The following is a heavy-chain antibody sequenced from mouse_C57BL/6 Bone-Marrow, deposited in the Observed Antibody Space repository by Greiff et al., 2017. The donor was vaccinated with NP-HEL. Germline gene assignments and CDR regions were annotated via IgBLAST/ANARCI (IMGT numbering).Heavy chain of an antibody. CDR2: IHYDGSST. D-gene: IGHD2-4*01. CDR1: GFTFSDYY. V-gene: IGHV5-16*01. CDR3: AREVGLRRRTYAMDY. Sequence: EVQGVESEGGLVQPGSSMKLSCTASGFTFSDYYMAWVRQVPEKGLEWVANIHYDGSSTYYLDSLKSRFIISGDNATNILYLQLSSLKSEDTATYYCAREVGLRRRTYAMDYWGQGTSVTVSS. J-gene: IGHJ4*01.